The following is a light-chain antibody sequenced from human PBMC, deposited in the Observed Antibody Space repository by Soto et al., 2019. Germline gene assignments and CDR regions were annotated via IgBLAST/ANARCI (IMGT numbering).Light chain of an antibody. CDR3: QQYNDNWT. J-gene: IGKJ1*01. V-gene: IGKV1-5*03. CDR2: KAS. Sequence: DIQMIQSPSTLSASVGDRVTITCRASQSISSWLAWYQQKPGTAPKLLIYKASTLQSGVPSRFSGSGSGTEFTLTIISLQPDDSATYYCQQYNDNWTFGQGTKV. CDR1: QSISSW.